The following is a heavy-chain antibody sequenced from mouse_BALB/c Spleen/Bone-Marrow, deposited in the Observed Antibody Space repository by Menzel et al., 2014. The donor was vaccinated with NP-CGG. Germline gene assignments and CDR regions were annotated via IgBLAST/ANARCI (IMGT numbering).Heavy chain of an antibody. D-gene: IGHD1-1*02. CDR3: ARSTSTMDY. V-gene: IGHV1-80*01. CDR1: GYAFSSYW. CDR2: IYPEDGDT. J-gene: IGHJ2*01. Sequence: QVQLQQSGAELVRPGSSLKISCKASGYAFSSYWMNWVKQRPGQGLEWIGQIYPEDGDTNYNGKFKGKATLTADKSSSTAYMQLSSLTSEDSAVYFCARSTSTMDYWGQGTTLTVSS.